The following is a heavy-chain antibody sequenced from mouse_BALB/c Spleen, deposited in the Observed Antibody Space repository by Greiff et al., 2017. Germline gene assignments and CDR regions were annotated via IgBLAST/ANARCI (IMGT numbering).Heavy chain of an antibody. CDR2: IDPENGDT. V-gene: IGHV14-4*02. CDR1: GFTIKDYY. CDR3: YFNSCVRD. D-gene: IGHD1-2*01. J-gene: IGHJ2*01. Sequence: VQLQQSGAELVRSGASVKLSCTASGFTIKDYYMHWVKQRPEQGLEWIGWIDPENGDTEYAPKFPGKATMTVNTPSNTAYLQLSSLTSEDSAVYYCYFNSCVRDWGQGTTLTVSS.